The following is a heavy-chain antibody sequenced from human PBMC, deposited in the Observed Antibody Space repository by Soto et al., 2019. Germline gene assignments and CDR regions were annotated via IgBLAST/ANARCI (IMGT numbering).Heavy chain of an antibody. V-gene: IGHV1-8*01. J-gene: IGHJ5*02. CDR2: MNPKTGET. CDR3: PRVAAAVRPRWYNWFDP. D-gene: IGHD6-25*01. CDR1: GYTFTDYD. Sequence: QEQLVQSGAEVKKPGASVKVSCKTSGYTFTDYDINWVRQATGQGLEWICWMNPKTGETGYAPKSQGRVTMTRSASLSTAYLELGSLRSEDTAVYYCPRVAAAVRPRWYNWFDPWGQGTLVTVSS.